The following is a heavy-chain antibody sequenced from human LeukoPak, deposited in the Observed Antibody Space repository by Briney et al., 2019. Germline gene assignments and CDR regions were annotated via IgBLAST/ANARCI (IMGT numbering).Heavy chain of an antibody. D-gene: IGHD6-13*01. V-gene: IGHV3-48*02. CDR1: GFTFSSYA. CDR3: ARDTYSDY. Sequence: GGSLRLSCSVSGFTFSSYAMHWVRQAPGKGLQWVSYISSGSSNIYYADSVKGRFTISRDNAKNSLYLQMNSLRDEDTAVYYCARDTYSDYWGQGTLVTVSS. J-gene: IGHJ4*02. CDR2: ISSGSSNI.